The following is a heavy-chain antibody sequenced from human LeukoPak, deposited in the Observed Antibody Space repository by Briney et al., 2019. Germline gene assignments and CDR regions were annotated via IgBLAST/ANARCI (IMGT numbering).Heavy chain of an antibody. J-gene: IGHJ4*02. D-gene: IGHD3-10*01. CDR1: GFTFSSYA. Sequence: GGSLRLSCAASGFTFSSYAMHWVRQAPGKGLEWVAVISYDGSNKYYADSVKGRFTISRDNSKNTLYLQMNSLRAEDTAVYYCAREPMSSGSYFDYWGQGTLVTVPS. CDR2: ISYDGSNK. V-gene: IGHV3-30*04. CDR3: AREPMSSGSYFDY.